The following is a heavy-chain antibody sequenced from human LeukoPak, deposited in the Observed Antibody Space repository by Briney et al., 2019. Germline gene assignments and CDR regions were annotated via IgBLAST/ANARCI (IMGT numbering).Heavy chain of an antibody. V-gene: IGHV4-39*07. Sequence: SETLSLTCTVSGGCISSSSYYWGWIRQPPGKGLEWIGSIYYSGGTYYNPSLKSRVTISVDTSKNQFSLKLSSVTAADTAVYYCARPENYYDSSGYRHNWFDPWGQGTLVTVSS. CDR1: GGCISSSSYY. J-gene: IGHJ5*02. CDR3: ARPENYYDSSGYRHNWFDP. CDR2: IYYSGGT. D-gene: IGHD3-22*01.